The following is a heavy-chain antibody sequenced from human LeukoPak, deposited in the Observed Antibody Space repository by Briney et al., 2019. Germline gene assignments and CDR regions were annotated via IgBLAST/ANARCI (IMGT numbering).Heavy chain of an antibody. CDR3: ARSYSGSYYDFDY. D-gene: IGHD1-26*01. CDR2: INSDGSST. Sequence: PGGSLRLSCAASGLTFSSYWMHWVRQAPWKGLVWVSHINSDGSSTNYADSVKGRFTISRDNARDTLYLQMNSLRAEDTAVYYCARSYSGSYYDFDYWGQGTLVTVSS. CDR1: GLTFSSYW. J-gene: IGHJ4*02. V-gene: IGHV3-74*01.